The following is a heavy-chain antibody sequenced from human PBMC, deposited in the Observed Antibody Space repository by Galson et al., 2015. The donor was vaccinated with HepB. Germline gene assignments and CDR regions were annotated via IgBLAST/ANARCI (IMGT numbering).Heavy chain of an antibody. J-gene: IGHJ2*01. CDR1: GFTFDDYG. D-gene: IGHD6-13*01. CDR2: INWNGGST. CDR3: ARAAAGTASWYFDL. Sequence: SLRLSCAASGFTFDDYGMSWVRQAPGKGLEWVSGINWNGGSTGYADSVKGRFTISRDNAKNSLYLQMNSLRAEDTALYYCARAAAGTASWYFDLWGRGTLVTVSS. V-gene: IGHV3-20*04.